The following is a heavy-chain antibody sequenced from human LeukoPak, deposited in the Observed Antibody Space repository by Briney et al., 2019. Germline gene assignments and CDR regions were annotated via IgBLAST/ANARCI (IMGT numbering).Heavy chain of an antibody. D-gene: IGHD3-22*01. CDR1: GFTFRNYW. Sequence: GGSLRLSCAASGFTFRNYWMGWVRQAPGKGLEWVSGISTSGGSISYADAVKGRFTISRDNPRNTLYMQMNSLRAEDTAVYYCAIMHRYYDGSGYWVQWGQGTLVTDSS. J-gene: IGHJ4*02. CDR3: AIMHRYYDGSGYWVQ. CDR2: ISTSGGSI. V-gene: IGHV3-23*01.